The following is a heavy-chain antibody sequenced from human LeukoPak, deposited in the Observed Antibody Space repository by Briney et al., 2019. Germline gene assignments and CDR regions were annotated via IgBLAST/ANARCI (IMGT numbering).Heavy chain of an antibody. CDR2: IYHSGST. J-gene: IGHJ5*02. V-gene: IGHV4-30-2*01. Sequence: PSQTLSLTCTVSGGSISSGGYYWSWIRQPPGKGLEWIGYIYHSGSTYYNPSLKSRVTISVDTSKNQFSLKLSSVTAADTAVYYCARAWARAYTAGSWGQGTLVTVSS. CDR1: GGSISSGGYY. D-gene: IGHD6-19*01. CDR3: ARAWARAYTAGS.